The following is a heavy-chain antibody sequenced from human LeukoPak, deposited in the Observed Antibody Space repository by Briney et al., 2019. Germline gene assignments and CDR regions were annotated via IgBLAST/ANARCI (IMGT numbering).Heavy chain of an antibody. CDR1: GFTFSNYA. D-gene: IGHD3-10*01. V-gene: IGHV3-23*01. J-gene: IGHJ6*03. CDR2: ISGSDGST. CDR3: AKGSGSYFGRYFYYMDV. Sequence: PGGSLRLSCAASGFTFSNYAMSWVRQAPGKGLEWVSAISGSDGSTYYADSVKGRFTVSRDNSKNTLYLQMNSLRAEDTAVYYCAKGSGSYFGRYFYYMDVWGKGTTVTVSS.